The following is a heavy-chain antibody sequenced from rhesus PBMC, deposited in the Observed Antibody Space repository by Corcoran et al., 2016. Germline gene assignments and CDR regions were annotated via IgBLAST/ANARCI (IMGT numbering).Heavy chain of an antibody. CDR1: GGSISSSY. CDR2: IYGSGSST. V-gene: IGHV4-169*02. J-gene: IGHJ4*01. D-gene: IGHD3-16*01. CDR3: ASGSGRYTYFDY. Sequence: QLQLQESGPGLVKPSETLSVTCAVSGGSISSSYWSWLRQAPGKGLEWIGYIYGSGSSTNYNPSLKSRVTLSVDTSKNQLSLKLSSVTAADTAVYYCASGSGRYTYFDYWGQGVLVTVSS.